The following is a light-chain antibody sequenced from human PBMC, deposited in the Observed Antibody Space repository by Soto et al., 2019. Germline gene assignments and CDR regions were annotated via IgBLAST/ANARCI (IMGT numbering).Light chain of an antibody. CDR2: AAS. Sequence: DVQMTQSPSSLSASLGDRVTITCRASQAIKKYVAWYQQKPGKAPKLLIYAASTLQSGVPSRFSASGSETHFTLTISGLQPEDVATYYCQKYDSAPWAFGQGTKVDIK. CDR3: QKYDSAPWA. CDR1: QAIKKY. V-gene: IGKV1-27*01. J-gene: IGKJ1*01.